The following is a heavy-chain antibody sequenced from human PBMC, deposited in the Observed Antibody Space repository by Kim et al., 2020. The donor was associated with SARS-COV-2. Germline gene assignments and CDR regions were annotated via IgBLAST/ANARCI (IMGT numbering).Heavy chain of an antibody. CDR2: IYTSGST. D-gene: IGHD5-12*01. CDR1: GGSISSGSYY. J-gene: IGHJ4*02. CDR3: ARDREKLKGSFGDYSGYDFAY. Sequence: SETLSLTCTVSGGSISSGSYYWSWIRQPAGKGLEWIGRIYTSGSTNYNPSLKSRVTISVDTSKNQFSLKLSSVTAADTAVYYCARDREKLKGSFGDYSGYDFAYWGQGTLVTVSS. V-gene: IGHV4-61*02.